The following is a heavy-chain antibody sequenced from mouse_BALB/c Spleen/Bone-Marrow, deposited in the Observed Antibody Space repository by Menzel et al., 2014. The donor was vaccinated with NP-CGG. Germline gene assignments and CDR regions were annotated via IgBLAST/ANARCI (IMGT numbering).Heavy chain of an antibody. V-gene: IGHV1-80*01. D-gene: IGHD2-4*01. CDR2: IYPGDGDI. CDR1: GYAFSSYW. J-gene: IGHJ3*01. CDR3: ARGDFDFEAWFTY. Sequence: QVQLQQSGAELMRPGSSVKISCKASGYAFSSYWMNWVQQRPGQGLEWIGQIYPGDGDINYNGKFKGKATLTADKSSGTAYMQFSSLTSEDSAVYFCARGDFDFEAWFTYWGQGTLVTVSA.